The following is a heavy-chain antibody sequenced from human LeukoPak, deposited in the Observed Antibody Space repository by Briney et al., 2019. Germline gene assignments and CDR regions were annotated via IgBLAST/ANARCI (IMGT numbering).Heavy chain of an antibody. CDR3: ARYSYDHRWFDP. V-gene: IGHV4-59*08. CDR2: IYYSGTT. Sequence: SETLSLTCTVSGSSISSHYWSWIRQPPGKGLEWIGYIYYSGTTNYNPSLKSRVTISVDTSKNQFSLKLSSVTAADTAVYYCARYSYDHRWFDPWGQGTLVSVSS. CDR1: GSSISSHY. J-gene: IGHJ5*02. D-gene: IGHD5-18*01.